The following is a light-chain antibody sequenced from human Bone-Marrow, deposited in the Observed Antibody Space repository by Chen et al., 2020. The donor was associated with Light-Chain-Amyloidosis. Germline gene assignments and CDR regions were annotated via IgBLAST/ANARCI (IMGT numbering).Light chain of an antibody. CDR1: RSGIGSFNL. CDR3: CSYAGASTYV. CDR2: EVE. J-gene: IGLJ1*01. Sequence: QSALTQPASVAGSPGQSITISCTGTRSGIGSFNLVSWYQHHPDKPPKLIIYEVEKRPSGVSNRFSGSRSGNTASLTISGLQAYAEAAYYCCSYAGASTYVFGTGTEVTVL. V-gene: IGLV2-23*02.